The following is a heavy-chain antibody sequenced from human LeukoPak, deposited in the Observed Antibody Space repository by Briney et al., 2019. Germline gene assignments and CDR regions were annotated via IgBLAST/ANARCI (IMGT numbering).Heavy chain of an antibody. V-gene: IGHV1-69*13. CDR1: GGTFSSYA. J-gene: IGHJ5*02. D-gene: IGHD3-10*01. CDR2: IIPIFGTA. CDR3: AMSRYYGSGPNWFDP. Sequence: SVKVSCKASGGTFSSYAISWVRQAPGQGLEWMGGIIPIFGTANYAQKFQGRVTITADESTSTAYMELSSLRSEDAAVYYCAMSRYYGSGPNWFDPWGQGTLVTVSS.